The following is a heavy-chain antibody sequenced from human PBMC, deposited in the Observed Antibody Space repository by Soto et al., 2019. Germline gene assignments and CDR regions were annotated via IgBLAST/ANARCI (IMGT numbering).Heavy chain of an antibody. V-gene: IGHV3-66*01. CDR2: IYSGGST. CDR1: GFTVSSNY. Sequence: PGGSLRLACAASGFTVSSNYMSWVRQAPGKGLEWVSVIYSGGSTYYADSVKGRFTISRDNSKNTLYLQMNSLRAEDTAVYYCARDPTYGSSGDEAPADALDIWGQGTMVNVSS. J-gene: IGHJ3*02. D-gene: IGHD6-25*01. CDR3: ARDPTYGSSGDEAPADALDI.